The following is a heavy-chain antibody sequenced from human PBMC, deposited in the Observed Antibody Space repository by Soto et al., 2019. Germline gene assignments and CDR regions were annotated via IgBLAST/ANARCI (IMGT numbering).Heavy chain of an antibody. D-gene: IGHD2-2*01. Sequence: QVQLVESGGGVVQPGRSLRLSCAASGFPFSTYGMHWVRQAPGKGLEWVAVIWSDGSNKYYAYSVKGRFTISRDNSKKTLYLKMNSLRVEDTAVYYCASRSPALYYWGQGTLVTVSS. CDR3: ASRSPALYY. J-gene: IGHJ4*02. CDR1: GFPFSTYG. V-gene: IGHV3-33*01. CDR2: IWSDGSNK.